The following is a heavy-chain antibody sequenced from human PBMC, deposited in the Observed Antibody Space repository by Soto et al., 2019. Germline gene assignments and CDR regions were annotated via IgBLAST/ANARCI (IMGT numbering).Heavy chain of an antibody. CDR2: IGTYNGNT. V-gene: IGHV1-18*04. D-gene: IGHD6-25*01. Sequence: QVQLVQSGAEVKKPGASVKVSCKTSGYPFTTYGFSWVRQTPGQGLEWMGWIGTYNGNTNYAQNLQGRVTMTTDTSTSTAYMELRSLTSDDTAVYYCARSGSGAAYYYHGLDVWGQGTTVTFSS. CDR3: ARSGSGAAYYYHGLDV. J-gene: IGHJ6*02. CDR1: GYPFTTYG.